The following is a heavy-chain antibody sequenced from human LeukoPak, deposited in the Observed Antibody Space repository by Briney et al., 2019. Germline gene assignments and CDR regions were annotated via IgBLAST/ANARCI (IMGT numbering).Heavy chain of an antibody. CDR3: ARGSGWYEGYYYYGMDV. CDR1: GYTFTCYY. D-gene: IGHD6-19*01. Sequence: ASVKVSCKASGYTFTCYYMHWVRQAPRQGLEWTGSINPNSGGTNYAQKFQGWVTMTRDTSISTAYMELSRLRSDDTAVYYCARGSGWYEGYYYYGMDVWGQGTTVTVSS. V-gene: IGHV1-2*04. J-gene: IGHJ6*02. CDR2: INPNSGGT.